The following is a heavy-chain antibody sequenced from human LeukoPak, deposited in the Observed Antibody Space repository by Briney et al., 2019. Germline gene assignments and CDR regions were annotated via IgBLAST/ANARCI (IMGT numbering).Heavy chain of an antibody. V-gene: IGHV3-30-3*01. CDR2: ISYDGSNK. CDR1: GFTFSSYA. J-gene: IGHJ4*02. D-gene: IGHD5/OR15-5a*01. Sequence: GGSLRLSCAASGFTFSSYAMHWVRQAPGKGLEWVAVISYDGSNKYYADSVKGRFTISRDNSKNTLYLQMNSLRAEDTAVYYCARGLYPYYFDYWGQGTLVTVSS. CDR3: ARGLYPYYFDY.